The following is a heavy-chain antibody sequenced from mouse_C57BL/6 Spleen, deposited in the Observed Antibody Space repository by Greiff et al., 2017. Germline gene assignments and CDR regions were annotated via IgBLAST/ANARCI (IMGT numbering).Heavy chain of an antibody. CDR2: IDPSDSYT. V-gene: IGHV1-50*01. CDR3: ARRGTTAGFAY. J-gene: IGHJ3*01. CDR1: GYTFTSYW. Sequence: VKLQQPGAELVKPGASVKLSCKASGYTFTSYWMQWVKQRPGQGLEWIGEIDPSDSYTNYNQKFKGKATLTVDTSSSTAYMQLSSLTSEDSAVYYCARRGTTAGFAYWGQGTLVTVSA. D-gene: IGHD1-2*01.